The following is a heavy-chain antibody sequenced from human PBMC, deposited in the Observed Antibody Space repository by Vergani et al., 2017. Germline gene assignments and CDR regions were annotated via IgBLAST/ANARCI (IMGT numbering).Heavy chain of an antibody. J-gene: IGHJ4*02. V-gene: IGHV1-69-2*01. Sequence: VQLVQSGAEVKKPGASAKVSCKASGYTFTSYYMHWVQQAPGKGLEWMGLVDPEDGETIYAEKFQGRVTITADTSTDTAYMELSSLRSEDTAVYYCATDSFSIAAAVWWGQGTLVTVSS. CDR2: VDPEDGET. D-gene: IGHD6-13*01. CDR1: GYTFTSYY. CDR3: ATDSFSIAAAVW.